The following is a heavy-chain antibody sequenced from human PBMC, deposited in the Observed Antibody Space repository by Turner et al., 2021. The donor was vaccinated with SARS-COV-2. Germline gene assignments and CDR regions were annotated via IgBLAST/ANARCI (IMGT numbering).Heavy chain of an antibody. CDR2: ISHDASWI. V-gene: IGHV3-30*04. D-gene: IGHD6-19*01. J-gene: IGHJ4*02. Sequence: QVQLVVSGGVVVPPGRSLSLSFSAPVLAFSNHAMHWVRQAPGKGLEWVAHISHDASWINYADSVKGRFTISRDNPKNMLYLEMNSLRPEETAVYHCVREGQRLVFDYWGQGTRVTVSS. CDR1: VLAFSNHA. CDR3: VREGQRLVFDY.